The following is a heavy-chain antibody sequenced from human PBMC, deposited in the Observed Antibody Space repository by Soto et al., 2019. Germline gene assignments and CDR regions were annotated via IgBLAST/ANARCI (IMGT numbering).Heavy chain of an antibody. V-gene: IGHV4-31*02. D-gene: IGHD3-3*01. Sequence: PSETLSLTWTVSGGSISSGGYCWSWIRQHPGKGLEWIGYIYYSGSTYYNPSLKSRVTISVDTSKNQFSLKLSSVTAADTAVYYCARGLEPDFWSGYYTNWFDPWGQGTLVTVSS. CDR1: GGSISSGGYC. J-gene: IGHJ5*02. CDR3: ARGLEPDFWSGYYTNWFDP. CDR2: IYYSGST.